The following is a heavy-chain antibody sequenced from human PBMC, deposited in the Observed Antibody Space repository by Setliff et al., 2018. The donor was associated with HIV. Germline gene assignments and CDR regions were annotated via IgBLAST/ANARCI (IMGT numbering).Heavy chain of an antibody. J-gene: IGHJ3*02. D-gene: IGHD3-10*01. Sequence: SETLSLTCSVSGDSNTSTTWWTWVRQPPGKGLEWIGEIYHSGSTNYSPSLNSRVTISLDKSKNQFSLKLTSVNAADTAVYYCARGDGEASFDIWGRGTMVTVS. CDR3: ARGDGEASFDI. V-gene: IGHV4-4*02. CDR2: IYHSGST. CDR1: GDSNTSTTW.